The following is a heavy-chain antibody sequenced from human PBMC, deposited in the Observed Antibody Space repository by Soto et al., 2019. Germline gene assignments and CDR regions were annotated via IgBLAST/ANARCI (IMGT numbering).Heavy chain of an antibody. V-gene: IGHV1-69*13. D-gene: IGHD6-6*01. J-gene: IGHJ5*02. CDR3: ARGDSSSSGDNWFDP. Sequence: ASVKVSCKASGGTFSSYAISWVRQAPGQGLEWMGGIIPIFGTANYAQKFQGRVTITADESTSTAYMGLSSLRSEDTAVYYCARGDSSSSGDNWFDPWGQGTLVTAPQ. CDR2: IIPIFGTA. CDR1: GGTFSSYA.